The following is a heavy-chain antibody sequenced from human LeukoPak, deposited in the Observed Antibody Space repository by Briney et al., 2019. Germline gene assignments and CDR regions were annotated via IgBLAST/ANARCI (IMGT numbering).Heavy chain of an antibody. V-gene: IGHV4-59*08. J-gene: IGHJ3*02. CDR2: IYYRGAT. D-gene: IGHD6-13*01. CDR3: ARPARSSSFDAFDI. CDR1: GGSISSYY. Sequence: SETLSLTCTVSGGSISSYYWSWIRQPPEKGLEWIGYIYYRGATNYNPSLKSRVTISIDTSKNQFSLKLSSVTAADTAVYCCARPARSSSFDAFDIWGQGPMVTVSS.